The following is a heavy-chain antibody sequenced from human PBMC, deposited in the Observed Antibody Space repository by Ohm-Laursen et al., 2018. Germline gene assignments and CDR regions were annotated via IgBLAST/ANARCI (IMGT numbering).Heavy chain of an antibody. V-gene: IGHV4-59*08. Sequence: GTLSLTCIVSGGSISSYYWSWIRQPPGKGLEWIGYIYYSGSTNYNPSLKSRVTISVDTSKNQFSLKLSSVTAADTAVYYCARGSDKEYYYGMDVWGQGTTVTVSS. J-gene: IGHJ6*02. CDR2: IYYSGST. CDR3: ARGSDKEYYYGMDV. CDR1: GGSISSYY.